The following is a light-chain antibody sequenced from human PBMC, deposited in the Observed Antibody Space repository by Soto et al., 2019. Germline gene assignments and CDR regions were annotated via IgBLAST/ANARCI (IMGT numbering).Light chain of an antibody. CDR2: KAS. V-gene: IGKV2-30*02. Sequence: ILLTQSPLSLPVTLGQSASISCRSSQSLVHSDGNTYLNWFQQRPGQSPRRLIYKASNRDSGVPDRFSGSGSGSDFRLTISRVEADDVGVYYCMQGITFTFGQGTRVEI. CDR1: QSLVHSDGNTY. CDR3: MQGITFT. J-gene: IGKJ1*01.